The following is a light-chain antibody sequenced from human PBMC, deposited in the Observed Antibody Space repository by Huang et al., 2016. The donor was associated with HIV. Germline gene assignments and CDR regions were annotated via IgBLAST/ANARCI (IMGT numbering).Light chain of an antibody. J-gene: IGKJ2*01. V-gene: IGKV1-16*01. Sequence: DIQMTQSPSSLSASVGDRVTITCRARQDISDYLAWFQQKPGKAPKSLIFATSTLHSGVPSSFSSSGSGTAFTLTINSLQPEDFATYYCQQYSDYPRTFGQGTKLDIK. CDR1: QDISDY. CDR3: QQYSDYPRT. CDR2: ATS.